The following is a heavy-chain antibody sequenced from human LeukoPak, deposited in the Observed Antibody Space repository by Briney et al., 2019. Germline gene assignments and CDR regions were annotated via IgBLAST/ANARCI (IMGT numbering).Heavy chain of an antibody. CDR1: GGSISSSSYY. Sequence: PSETLSLTCTVSGGSISSSSYYWGWIRQPPGKGLEWIGSIYYSGSTYYNPSLKSRVTISVDTSKNQFSLKLSSVTAADTAVYYCARHNAYYYDSSGYYYLLDFDYWGQGTLVTVSS. J-gene: IGHJ4*02. CDR2: IYYSGST. CDR3: ARHNAYYYDSSGYYYLLDFDY. D-gene: IGHD3-22*01. V-gene: IGHV4-39*01.